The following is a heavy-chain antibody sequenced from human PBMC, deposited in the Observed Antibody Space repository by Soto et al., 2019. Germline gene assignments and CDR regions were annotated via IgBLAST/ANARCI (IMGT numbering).Heavy chain of an antibody. Sequence: QVPLVQSGAEVKKPGASVKVSCKASGYTFTSYAMHWVRQAPGQRLEWMGWINAGNGNTKYSQKFQGRVTITRDTSASTAYMELSSLRSEDTAVYYCARNYDILTGYYRSCWFDPWGQGTLVTVSS. CDR3: ARNYDILTGYYRSCWFDP. V-gene: IGHV1-3*01. CDR2: INAGNGNT. CDR1: GYTFTSYA. D-gene: IGHD3-9*01. J-gene: IGHJ5*02.